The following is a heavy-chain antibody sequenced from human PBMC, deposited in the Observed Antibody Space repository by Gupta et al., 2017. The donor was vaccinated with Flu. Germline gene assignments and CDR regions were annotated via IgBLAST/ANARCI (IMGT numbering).Heavy chain of an antibody. J-gene: IGHJ4*02. CDR3: ARRNYDTKVYFDH. D-gene: IGHD3-22*01. V-gene: IGHV5-51*01. CDR2: IYPGDSDT. CDR1: TDYS. Sequence: TDYSIGWVRQMPGKGLEWMGFIYPGDSDTRYSPAFQGQVTISADKSIITAYLQWSSLKASDTAMYYCARRNYDTKVYFDHWGQGTLVTVSS.